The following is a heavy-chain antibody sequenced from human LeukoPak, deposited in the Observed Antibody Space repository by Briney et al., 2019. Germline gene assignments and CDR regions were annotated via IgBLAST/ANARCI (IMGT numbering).Heavy chain of an antibody. V-gene: IGHV4-4*07. Sequence: KPSETLSLTCTVYGGSVSSYYWSWIRLPAGKGVEWIGRVFVTGSPNDSPSLKSRVTISLDASKNQLFLRLASVTAADTAVYYCVRDYSSGWPMTYYNPYIDLWGKGTMVTVSS. CDR3: VRDYSSGWPMTYYNPYIDL. J-gene: IGHJ6*03. CDR2: VFVTGSP. D-gene: IGHD6-19*01. CDR1: GGSVSSYY.